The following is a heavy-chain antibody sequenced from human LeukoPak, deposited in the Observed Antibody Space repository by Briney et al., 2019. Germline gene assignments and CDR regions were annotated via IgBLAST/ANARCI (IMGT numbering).Heavy chain of an antibody. D-gene: IGHD3-10*01. V-gene: IGHV3-23*01. Sequence: GGSLRLSCAASGFTFSSYAMSWVRQAPGKGLEWVSAISGSGGSTYYADSAKGRFTISGDNSKNTLYLQMNSLRAEDTAVYYCAVGLKYYGMDVWGQGTTVTVSS. J-gene: IGHJ6*02. CDR1: GFTFSSYA. CDR2: ISGSGGST. CDR3: AVGLKYYGMDV.